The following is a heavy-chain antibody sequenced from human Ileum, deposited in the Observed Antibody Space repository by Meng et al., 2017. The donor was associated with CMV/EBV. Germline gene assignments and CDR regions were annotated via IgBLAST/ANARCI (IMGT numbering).Heavy chain of an antibody. J-gene: IGHJ4*02. V-gene: IGHV6-1*01. CDR2: TYYMSKWNN. Sequence: QVQIQQSGPRLVRPSQTLSLTCAISGDSVFNKNGAWNWIRQSPSRGLEWLGRTYYMSKWNNDYAASVESRIIVNLDTFTNQLSLQLNSVTPDDTAVYYCARGQFSALDFWGQGTLVTVSS. CDR1: GDSVFNKNGA. CDR3: ARGQFSALDF. D-gene: IGHD4-11*01.